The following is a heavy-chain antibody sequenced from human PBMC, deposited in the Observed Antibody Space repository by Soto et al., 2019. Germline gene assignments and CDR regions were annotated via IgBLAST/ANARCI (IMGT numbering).Heavy chain of an antibody. Sequence: GGSRRLACAASGLSCSRCGMHCDRQAPGKGLEWVAVIWYDGSNKYYADSVKGRFTISRDNSKNTLYLQMNSLRAEDTAVYYCARVRNLKPTIEDYYYYHLDVWGKGTTVTVSS. D-gene: IGHD5-12*01. V-gene: IGHV3-33*01. CDR3: ARVRNLKPTIEDYYYYHLDV. J-gene: IGHJ6*03. CDR1: GLSCSRCG. CDR2: IWYDGSNK.